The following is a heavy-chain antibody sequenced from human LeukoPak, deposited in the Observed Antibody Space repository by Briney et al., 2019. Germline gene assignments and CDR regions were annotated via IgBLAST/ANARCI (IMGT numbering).Heavy chain of an antibody. CDR2: INPNSGGT. J-gene: IGHJ4*02. Sequence: GASVKVSCKASGYTFTGYYMHWVRPAPGQGREWVGWINPNSGGTNYAQKFQGRVTMTRDTSISTAYMELSRQRSNDTAVYCCARETYIDNSGYSLWGQGTLVTVSS. CDR1: GYTFTGYY. V-gene: IGHV1-2*02. D-gene: IGHD3-22*01. CDR3: ARETYIDNSGYSL.